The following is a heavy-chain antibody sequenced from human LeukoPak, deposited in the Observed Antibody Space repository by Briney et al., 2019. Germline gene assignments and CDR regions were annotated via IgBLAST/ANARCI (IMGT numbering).Heavy chain of an antibody. J-gene: IGHJ3*02. CDR3: AKDLGGRVRFLEWLLQYAFDI. CDR1: GASISSNN. D-gene: IGHD3-3*01. V-gene: IGHV3-30*18. Sequence: LSLTCAVSGASISSNNWWSWVRQAPGRGLEWAAVIPHDGSNKDYAASVRGRFTISRDNSKNTVDLQMNSLRVEDTAVYYCAKDLGGRVRFLEWLLQYAFDIWGQGTMVTVSS. CDR2: IPHDGSNK.